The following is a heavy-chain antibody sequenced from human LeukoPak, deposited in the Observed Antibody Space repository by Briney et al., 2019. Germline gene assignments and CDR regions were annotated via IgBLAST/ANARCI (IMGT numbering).Heavy chain of an antibody. CDR3: AKDLSDRGDY. D-gene: IGHD2-21*02. Sequence: GGSLTLSCAASGFTFSSYAMSWVRQAPGKGLDWVSAISGSGGSTYYADSVKGRFTISRDNSKNTLYLQMNSPRAEDTAVYYCAKDLSDRGDYWGQGTLVTVSS. CDR2: ISGSGGST. J-gene: IGHJ4*02. V-gene: IGHV3-23*01. CDR1: GFTFSSYA.